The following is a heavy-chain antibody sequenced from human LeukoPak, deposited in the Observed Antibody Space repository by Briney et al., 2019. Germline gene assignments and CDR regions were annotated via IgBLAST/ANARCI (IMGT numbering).Heavy chain of an antibody. CDR3: ARLDEGFYYDGTGYNF. D-gene: IGHD3-22*01. Sequence: PGESLQISCKGSGYRFTNYRIGWVRLMPGKGLEWMGIIYPGDSETTYSPSFQGRVTISADKSINTAYLQWSTLKASDTAMYYCARLDEGFYYDGTGYNFWGQGTLVTVST. V-gene: IGHV5-51*01. CDR2: IYPGDSET. J-gene: IGHJ4*02. CDR1: GYRFTNYR.